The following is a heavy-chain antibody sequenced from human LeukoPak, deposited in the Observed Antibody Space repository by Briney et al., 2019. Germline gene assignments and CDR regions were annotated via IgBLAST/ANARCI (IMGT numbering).Heavy chain of an antibody. V-gene: IGHV3-23*01. D-gene: IGHD3-3*01. Sequence: GGSLRLSCAASGFTFSSYGMHWVRQAPGKGLEWVSAISGSGGSTYYADSVKGRFTISRDNSKNTLYLQMNSLRAEDTAVYYCAKFTHYDFWSGEVNYYFDYWGQGTLVTVSS. J-gene: IGHJ4*02. CDR3: AKFTHYDFWSGEVNYYFDY. CDR1: GFTFSSYG. CDR2: ISGSGGST.